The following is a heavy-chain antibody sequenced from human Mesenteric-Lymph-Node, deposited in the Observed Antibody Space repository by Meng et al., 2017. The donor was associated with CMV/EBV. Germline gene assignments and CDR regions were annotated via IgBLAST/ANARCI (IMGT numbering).Heavy chain of an antibody. J-gene: IGHJ5*02. D-gene: IGHD3-3*01. V-gene: IGHV3-23*01. CDR3: AGGGPAIFSPFDP. CDR1: GFPFNNYP. CDR2: ISPSGGSR. Sequence: CANSGFPFNNYPMSWVRQAPGMGLEWVSGISPSGGSRYDADSVKGRFTISRDSSKNTLYLEMKSLRAEDTAVYYCAGGGPAIFSPFDPWGQGTLVTVSS.